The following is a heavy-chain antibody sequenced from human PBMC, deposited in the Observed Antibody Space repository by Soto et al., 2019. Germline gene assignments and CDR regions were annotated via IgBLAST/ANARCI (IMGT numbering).Heavy chain of an antibody. J-gene: IGHJ4*02. CDR1: GGTFSSYA. CDR3: VWDSSGYYYVDY. Sequence: QVQLVQSGAAVKKPGSSVKVSCKASGGTFSSYAISWVRQAPGQGLEWMGGIIPIFGTANYAQKFQGRVTITADESTSTAYMELSSLRSEDTAVYYCVWDSSGYYYVDYWGQGTLVTVSS. CDR2: IIPIFGTA. V-gene: IGHV1-69*12. D-gene: IGHD3-22*01.